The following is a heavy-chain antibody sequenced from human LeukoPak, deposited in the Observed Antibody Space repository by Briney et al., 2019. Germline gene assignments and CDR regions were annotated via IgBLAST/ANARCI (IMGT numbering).Heavy chain of an antibody. Sequence: SSETLSLTCTVSGGSISGSSYHWGWIRQPPGKGLQWIGSVYHSGTTFYNPSLKSRVTISVDTSKNQFSLKLSSVTAADTAVYYCARGRKEYSSSWSHLSSYNWFDPWGQGTLVTVSS. D-gene: IGHD6-13*01. CDR1: GGSISGSSYH. V-gene: IGHV4-39*07. CDR3: ARGRKEYSSSWSHLSSYNWFDP. J-gene: IGHJ5*02. CDR2: VYHSGTT.